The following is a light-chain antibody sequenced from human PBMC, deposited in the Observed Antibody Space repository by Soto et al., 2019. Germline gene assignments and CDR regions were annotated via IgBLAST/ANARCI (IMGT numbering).Light chain of an antibody. CDR2: EGS. V-gene: IGLV2-23*01. CDR1: SSDVGSYNL. Sequence: QSALTQPASVSGSPGQSITISCTGTSSDVGSYNLVSWYQQHPGKAPKLMIYEGSKRPSGVSNRFSGSKSGNTASLTISGRQAEYDADYYCCSYAGSSTDVVFGGGTKLTVL. CDR3: CSYAGSSTDVV. J-gene: IGLJ2*01.